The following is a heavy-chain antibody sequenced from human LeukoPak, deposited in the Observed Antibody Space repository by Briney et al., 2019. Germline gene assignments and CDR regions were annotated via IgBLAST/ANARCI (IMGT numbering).Heavy chain of an antibody. D-gene: IGHD1-26*01. CDR3: ARDRYSGSYEFDY. CDR2: INPNSGGT. V-gene: IGHV1-2*02. CDR1: GYTFTGYY. Sequence: ASVKVSCKASGYTFTGYYMHWVRQAPGQGLEWMGWINPNSGGTNYAQKFQGRVTMTRDTSISTAYMELSRLRSDDTAVYYCARDRYSGSYEFDYWGQGTLVTVSS. J-gene: IGHJ4*02.